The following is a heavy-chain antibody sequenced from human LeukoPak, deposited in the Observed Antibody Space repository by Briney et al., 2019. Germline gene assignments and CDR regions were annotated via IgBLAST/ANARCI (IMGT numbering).Heavy chain of an antibody. Sequence: SETLSLTCTVSGGSISSYYWSWIRQPPGKGLEWIGYIYYSGSTNYNPSLKSRVIISVDTSKNQFSLKLSSVTAADTAVYYCARLEWEAVTPHFDYWGQGTLVTVSS. CDR3: ARLEWEAVTPHFDY. J-gene: IGHJ4*02. V-gene: IGHV4-59*08. CDR2: IYYSGST. CDR1: GGSISSYY. D-gene: IGHD1-26*01.